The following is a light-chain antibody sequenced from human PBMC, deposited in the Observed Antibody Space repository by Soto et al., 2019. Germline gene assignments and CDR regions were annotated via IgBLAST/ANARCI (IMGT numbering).Light chain of an antibody. CDR2: AAS. Sequence: DIQMTQSPSSLSASVGDRVTITCRASQRINDYLNWYQQKPGKAPKLLIYAASNLQSGAPSRFSGSGSGTEFTLTISSLQPDDFATYYCQHYNSYSEAFGQGTKVDIK. CDR3: QHYNSYSEA. V-gene: IGKV1-39*01. J-gene: IGKJ1*01. CDR1: QRINDY.